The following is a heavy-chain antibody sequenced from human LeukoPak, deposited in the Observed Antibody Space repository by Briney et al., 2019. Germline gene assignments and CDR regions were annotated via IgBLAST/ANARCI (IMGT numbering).Heavy chain of an antibody. CDR2: IKQDGSEK. CDR1: GFTFSSYS. J-gene: IGHJ3*02. Sequence: PGGSLRLSCAASGFTFSSYSMNWVRQAPGKGLEWVANIKQDGSEKYYVDSVKGRFTISRDNAKNSLYLQMNSLRAEDTAVYYCARLKRSSHAFDIWGQGTMVTVSS. V-gene: IGHV3-7*01. CDR3: ARLKRSSHAFDI.